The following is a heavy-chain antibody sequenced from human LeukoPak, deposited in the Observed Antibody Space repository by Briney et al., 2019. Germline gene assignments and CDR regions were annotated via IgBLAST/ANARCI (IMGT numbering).Heavy chain of an antibody. CDR1: GGSFSGYY. J-gene: IGHJ3*02. V-gene: IGHV4-34*01. Sequence: SETLSLTCAVYGGSFSGYYWSWIRQPPGKGLEWIGEINHSGSTNYNPSLKSRVTISVDTSKNQFSLKLSSVPAAATAVYYCARDPSRYYYDSSARAFDIWGQGTMVTVSS. D-gene: IGHD3-22*01. CDR2: INHSGST. CDR3: ARDPSRYYYDSSARAFDI.